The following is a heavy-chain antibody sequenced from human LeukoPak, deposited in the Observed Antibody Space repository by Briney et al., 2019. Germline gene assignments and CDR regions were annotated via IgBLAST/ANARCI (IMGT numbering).Heavy chain of an antibody. CDR2: IKQDGSEK. CDR1: DFTFSKNW. V-gene: IGHV3-7*03. J-gene: IGHJ2*01. Sequence: PGGSLRLSCAASDFTFSKNWMSWVRQAPGKGLEWVANIKQDGSEKYYVDSVKGRFSISRDNAKNSLYLQMNSLRAEDTAVYYCAKGKEYYDSSGYYRGLWYFDLWGRGTLVTVSS. CDR3: AKGKEYYDSSGYYRGLWYFDL. D-gene: IGHD3-22*01.